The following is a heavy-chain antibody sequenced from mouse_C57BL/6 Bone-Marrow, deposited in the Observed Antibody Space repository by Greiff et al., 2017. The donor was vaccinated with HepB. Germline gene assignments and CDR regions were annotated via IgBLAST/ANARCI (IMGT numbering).Heavy chain of an antibody. V-gene: IGHV1-82*01. Sequence: QVQLKESGPELVKPGASVKISCKASGYAFSSSWMNWVKQRPGKGLEWIGRIYPGDGDTNYNGKFKGKATLTADKSSSTAYMQLSSLTSEDSAVYFCARSGIYYYGSSYFFYAMDYWGQGTSVTVSS. CDR1: GYAFSSSW. D-gene: IGHD1-1*01. CDR2: IYPGDGDT. CDR3: ARSGIYYYGSSYFFYAMDY. J-gene: IGHJ4*01.